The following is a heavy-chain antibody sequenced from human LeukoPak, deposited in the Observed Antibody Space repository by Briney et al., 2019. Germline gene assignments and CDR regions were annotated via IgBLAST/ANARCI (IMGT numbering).Heavy chain of an antibody. CDR2: ISAYNGNT. D-gene: IGHD3-22*01. V-gene: IGHV1-18*01. Sequence: ASVKVSCKASGYTFTSYGISWVRQAPGQGLEWMGLISAYNGNTNYAQKFQGRVTMTRDTSISTAYMELSRLRSDDTAVYYCARVPRYYDSSGPFDYWGQGTLVTVSS. CDR1: GYTFTSYG. J-gene: IGHJ4*02. CDR3: ARVPRYYDSSGPFDY.